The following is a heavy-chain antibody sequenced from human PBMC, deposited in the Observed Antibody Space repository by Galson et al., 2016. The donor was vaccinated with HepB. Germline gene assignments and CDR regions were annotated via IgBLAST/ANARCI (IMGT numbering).Heavy chain of an antibody. D-gene: IGHD2-15*01. CDR1: GFSFTTDGVG. Sequence: PALVKPTQTLTLTCTFSGFSFTTDGVGVGWIRQPPGKALEWLALVYWDDDKRYSPYLKSRLTITKDTSKKQVVLTMTNMDPVETATYYCAHKGTVQPRGSCGAVGCSRSFDYWGQGVLVTVST. V-gene: IGHV2-5*02. J-gene: IGHJ4*02. CDR3: AHKGTVQPRGSCGAVGCSRSFDY. CDR2: VYWDDDK.